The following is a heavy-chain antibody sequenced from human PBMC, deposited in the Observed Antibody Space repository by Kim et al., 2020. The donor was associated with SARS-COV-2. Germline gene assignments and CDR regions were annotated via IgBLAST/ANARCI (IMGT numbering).Heavy chain of an antibody. CDR2: IIPIFGTA. Sequence: SVKVSCKASGGTFSSYAISWVRQAPGQGLEWMGGIIPIFGTANYAQKFQGRVTITADESTSTAYMELSSLRSEDTAVYYCASGISIAVAGFLRYYYGMDVWGQGTTVTVSS. J-gene: IGHJ6*02. CDR3: ASGISIAVAGFLRYYYGMDV. V-gene: IGHV1-69*13. D-gene: IGHD6-19*01. CDR1: GGTFSSYA.